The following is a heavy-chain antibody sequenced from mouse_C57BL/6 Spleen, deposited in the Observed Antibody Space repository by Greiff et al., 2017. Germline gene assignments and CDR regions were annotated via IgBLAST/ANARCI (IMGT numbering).Heavy chain of an antibody. J-gene: IGHJ4*01. CDR1: GFTFSSYG. Sequence: EVMLVESGGDLVKPGGSLKLSCAASGFTFSSYGMSWVRQTPDKRLEWVATISSGGSYTYYPDSVKGRFTISRDNAKNTLYLPMSSLQSEDTAMYYCGRPGAQAPYYAMDYWGQGTSVTVAS. D-gene: IGHD1-3*01. V-gene: IGHV5-6*01. CDR2: ISSGGSYT. CDR3: GRPGAQAPYYAMDY.